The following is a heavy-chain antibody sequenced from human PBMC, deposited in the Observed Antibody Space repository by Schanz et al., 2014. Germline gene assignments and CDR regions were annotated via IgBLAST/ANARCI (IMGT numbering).Heavy chain of an antibody. V-gene: IGHV1-18*04. CDR3: AGATYSSSWYGGSEYFQH. D-gene: IGHD6-13*01. CDR2: ISDYNADT. Sequence: QVQLVQSGSELKKPGASVKVSCKASGYTFPSYVISWVRQAPGQGPEWMGWISDYNADTKYAQKVQGRVTMTTDTSTSTAYMELRSLRSDDTAVYYCAGATYSSSWYGGSEYFQHWGQGTLVTVSS. CDR1: GYTFPSYV. J-gene: IGHJ1*01.